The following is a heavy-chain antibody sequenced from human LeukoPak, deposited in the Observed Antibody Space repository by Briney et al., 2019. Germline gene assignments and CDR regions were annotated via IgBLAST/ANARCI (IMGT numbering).Heavy chain of an antibody. D-gene: IGHD3-16*01. CDR3: AREGRVITFYYYYYYMDV. Sequence: GGSLRLSCAASGFTVSSNYMSWVRQAPGKGLEWVSVIYSGGSTYYADSVKGRFTISRDNAKNSLYLQMNSLRAEDTAVYYCAREGRVITFYYYYYYMDVWGKGTTVTVSS. J-gene: IGHJ6*03. CDR2: IYSGGST. V-gene: IGHV3-53*01. CDR1: GFTVSSNY.